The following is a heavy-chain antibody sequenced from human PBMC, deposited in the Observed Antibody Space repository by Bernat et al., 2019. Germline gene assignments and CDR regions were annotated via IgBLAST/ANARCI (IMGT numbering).Heavy chain of an antibody. J-gene: IGHJ5*02. CDR2: IYSDGST. V-gene: IGHV3-66*04. CDR3: ARQDDFWSGFVV. CDR1: GFSFSGYA. Sequence: EVQLVASGGGLIQPGGSVRLSCSASGFSFSGYAMHWARQAPGKGLEWVSTIYSDGSTYYADSVKGRFVSSRDNSKNTLFLHMSRLRADDMALYYCARQDDFWSGFVVWGQGTLVTVSS. D-gene: IGHD3-3*01.